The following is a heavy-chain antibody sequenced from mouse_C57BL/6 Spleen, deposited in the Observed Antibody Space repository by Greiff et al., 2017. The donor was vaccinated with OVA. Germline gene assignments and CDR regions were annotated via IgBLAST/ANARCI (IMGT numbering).Heavy chain of an antibody. V-gene: IGHV1-22*01. CDR2: INPNNGGT. J-gene: IGHJ2*01. CDR1: GYTFTDYN. CDR3: ARGGYYGSSYVYYFDY. Sequence: VQLQQSGPELVKPGASVKMSCKASGYTFTDYNMHWVKQSHGKSLEWIGYINPNNGGTSYNQKFKGKATLTVNKSSSTAYMELRSLTSEDSAVYYCARGGYYGSSYVYYFDYWGQGTTLTVSS. D-gene: IGHD1-1*01.